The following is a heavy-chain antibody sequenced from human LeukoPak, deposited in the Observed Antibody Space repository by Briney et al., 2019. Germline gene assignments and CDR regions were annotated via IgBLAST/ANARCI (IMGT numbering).Heavy chain of an antibody. CDR1: GFTFSSYT. Sequence: GGSLRLSCAASGFTFSSYTMNWVRQAPGKGLEWVSYISSSSSSTIYYAGSVKGRFTISRDNAKNSLYLQMNSLRAEDTAVYYCARDGQKTKYYYYYMDVWGKGATVTVSS. CDR2: ISSSSSSTI. V-gene: IGHV3-48*01. D-gene: IGHD1-14*01. J-gene: IGHJ6*03. CDR3: ARDGQKTKYYYYYMDV.